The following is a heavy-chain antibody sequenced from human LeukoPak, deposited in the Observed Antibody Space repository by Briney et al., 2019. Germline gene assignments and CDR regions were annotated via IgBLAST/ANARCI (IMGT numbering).Heavy chain of an antibody. D-gene: IGHD3-22*01. J-gene: IGHJ5*02. CDR1: GFTFSSYA. CDR3: TTDRYYFDP. Sequence: GGSLRLSCAASGFTFSSYAMHWVRQAPGKGLEWVAVISYDGSNKYYADSVKGRFTISRDNSKNTLYLQMNSLRTDDTAVYYCTTDRYYFDPWGQGTLVTVSS. V-gene: IGHV3-30-3*01. CDR2: ISYDGSNK.